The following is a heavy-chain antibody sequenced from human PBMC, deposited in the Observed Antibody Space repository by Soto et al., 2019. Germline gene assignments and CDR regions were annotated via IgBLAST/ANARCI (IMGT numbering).Heavy chain of an antibody. D-gene: IGHD2-15*01. V-gene: IGHV5-10-1*01. CDR1: GYSFAGYW. CDR3: ARLPDGYCSGGSCFGY. J-gene: IGHJ4*02. CDR2: IDPSDSQT. Sequence: LKISCKGSGYSFAGYWITWVRQMPGKGLEWMGRIDPSDSQTYYSPSFRGHVTISAAKSITTVFLQWSSLRASDTAMYYCARLPDGYCSGGSCFGYWGQGTLVTVSS.